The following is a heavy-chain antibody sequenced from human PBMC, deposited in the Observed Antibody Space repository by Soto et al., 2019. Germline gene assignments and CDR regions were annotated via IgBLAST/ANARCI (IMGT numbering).Heavy chain of an antibody. CDR3: ARARIQLWLRYYYYYMDV. V-gene: IGHV4-34*01. CDR1: GGSFSGYY. CDR2: INHSGST. Sequence: PSETLSLTCAVYGGSFSGYYWSWIRQPPGKGLEWIGEINHSGSTNYNPSLKSRVTISVDTSKNQFSLKLSSVTAADTAVYYCARARIQLWLRYYYYYMDVWGKGTTVTVSS. D-gene: IGHD5-18*01. J-gene: IGHJ6*03.